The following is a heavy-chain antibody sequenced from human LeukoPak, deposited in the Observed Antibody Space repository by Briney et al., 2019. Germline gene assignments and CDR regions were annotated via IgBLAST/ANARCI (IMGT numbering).Heavy chain of an antibody. CDR3: GRASYYDFWSGYLFDY. CDR2: IYYSGST. J-gene: IGHJ4*02. Sequence: PSETLSLTCTVSGGSISSGGYYWSWIRQHPGKGLEWIGYIYYSGSTYYNPSLKSRVTISVDTSKNQFSLKLSSVTAADTAVYYCGRASYYDFWSGYLFDYWGQGTLVTVSS. V-gene: IGHV4-31*03. D-gene: IGHD3-3*01. CDR1: GGSISSGGYY.